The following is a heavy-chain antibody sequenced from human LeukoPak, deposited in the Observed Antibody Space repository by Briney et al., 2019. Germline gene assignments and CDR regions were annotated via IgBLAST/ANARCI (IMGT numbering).Heavy chain of an antibody. CDR1: GYTLTELS. Sequence: VSVKVSCKVSGYTLTELSMHWVRQAPGKGLEWMGGFDPEDGETIYAQKFQGRVTMTEDTSTDTAYMELSSLRSEDTAVYYCATASHYYYGMDVWGQGTTVTVSS. J-gene: IGHJ6*02. V-gene: IGHV1-24*01. CDR3: ATASHYYYGMDV. CDR2: FDPEDGET.